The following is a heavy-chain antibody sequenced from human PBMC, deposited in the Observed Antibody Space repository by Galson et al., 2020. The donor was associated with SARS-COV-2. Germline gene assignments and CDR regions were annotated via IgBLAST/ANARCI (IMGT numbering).Heavy chain of an antibody. CDR1: GGTFSSYA. Sequence: ASVKVSCKASGGTFSSYAISWVRQAPGQGLEWMGGIIPIFGTANYAQKFQGRVTITTDESTSTAYMELSSLRSEDTAVYYCARSVVVVPAALGVGWFDPWGHGTLVTVSS. V-gene: IGHV1-69*05. CDR2: IIPIFGTA. CDR3: ARSVVVVPAALGVGWFDP. J-gene: IGHJ5*02. D-gene: IGHD2-2*01.